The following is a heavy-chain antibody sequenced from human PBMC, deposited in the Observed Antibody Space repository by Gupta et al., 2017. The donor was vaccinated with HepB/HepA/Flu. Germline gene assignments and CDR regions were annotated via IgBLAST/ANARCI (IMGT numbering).Heavy chain of an antibody. Sequence: EVQLFESGGGLVQPGGSLRLSCAASGFAFSSYAVSWFRPAPGRGLEWGSAIGGGGGSTDYGDSVKGRFTISRDNSISRDNSKSTLYLQMNSLGAEDTAVYYCAKVPKPYLGPRVGANFDYWGQGTLVTVSS. V-gene: IGHV3-23*01. D-gene: IGHD3-16*01. J-gene: IGHJ4*02. CDR2: IGGGGGST. CDR3: AKVPKPYLGPRVGANFDY. CDR1: GFAFSSYA.